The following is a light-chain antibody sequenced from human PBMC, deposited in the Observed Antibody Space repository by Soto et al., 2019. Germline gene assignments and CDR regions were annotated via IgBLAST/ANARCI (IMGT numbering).Light chain of an antibody. CDR3: AAWDDSLNAYV. CDR1: SSNIGSNT. V-gene: IGLV1-44*01. Sequence: QSVLTQPPSASGTPGQRVTISCSGSSSNIGSNTVHWYQQIPGTAPKLLIYSXNQXPSGVPDRFSGSKSGTSASLAISGLQSEGEADYYCAAWDDSLNAYVFGTGTKVTVL. J-gene: IGLJ1*01. CDR2: SXN.